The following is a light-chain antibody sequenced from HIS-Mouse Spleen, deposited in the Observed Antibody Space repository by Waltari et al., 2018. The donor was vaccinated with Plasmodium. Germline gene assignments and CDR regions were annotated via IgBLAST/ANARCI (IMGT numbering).Light chain of an antibody. CDR1: ALPQKY. CDR3: YSTDSSGNHRV. J-gene: IGLJ3*02. V-gene: IGLV3-10*01. Sequence: SYELTQPPSVSVSPGQTARIPCPGAALPQKYAYWYQQKSGQAPVLVIYEDSKRPSGIPERFSGSSSGTMATLTISGAQVEDEADYYCYSTDSSGNHRVFGGGTKLTVL. CDR2: EDS.